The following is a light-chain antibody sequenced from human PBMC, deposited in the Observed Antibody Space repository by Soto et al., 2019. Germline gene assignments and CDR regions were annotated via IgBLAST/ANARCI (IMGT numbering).Light chain of an antibody. Sequence: QSVMTQPPSASGTPGQRVPISCSGSSSNIRSNAVNWYQQLPGTAPKLLIYSNDQRPSGVPDRFSGSKSGTSASLAISGLHSEDEADYYCAAWDDYLNGWVFGGGTKLTVL. CDR1: SSNIRSNA. CDR2: SND. V-gene: IGLV1-44*01. J-gene: IGLJ3*02. CDR3: AAWDDYLNGWV.